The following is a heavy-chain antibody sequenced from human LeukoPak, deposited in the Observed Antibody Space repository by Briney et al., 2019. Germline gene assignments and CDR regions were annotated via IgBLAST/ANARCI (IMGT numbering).Heavy chain of an antibody. Sequence: GGSLRLSCAASGFTFSSYAMSWVRQAPGKGLEWVSSISSSSSTIYYADSVKGRFTISRDNAKNSLYLQMNSLRAEDTAVYYCARAHPYCSSTSCHGYYYMDVWGKGTTVTVSS. J-gene: IGHJ6*03. V-gene: IGHV3-48*01. CDR1: GFTFSSYA. CDR2: ISSSSSTI. D-gene: IGHD2-2*01. CDR3: ARAHPYCSSTSCHGYYYMDV.